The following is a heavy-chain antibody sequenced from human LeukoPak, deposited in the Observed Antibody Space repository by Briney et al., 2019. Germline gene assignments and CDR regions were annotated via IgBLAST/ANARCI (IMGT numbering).Heavy chain of an antibody. CDR1: GFTFSSYA. Sequence: GGSLRLSCAASGFTFSSYAMSWVRQAPGKGLEWVSAISGSGGSTYYADSVKGRFTISRDNSKNTLYLQMNSLRAEDTAVYYCAREKSDCSGGSCYSVFDYWGQGTLVTVSS. J-gene: IGHJ4*02. D-gene: IGHD2-15*01. CDR3: AREKSDCSGGSCYSVFDY. V-gene: IGHV3-23*01. CDR2: ISGSGGST.